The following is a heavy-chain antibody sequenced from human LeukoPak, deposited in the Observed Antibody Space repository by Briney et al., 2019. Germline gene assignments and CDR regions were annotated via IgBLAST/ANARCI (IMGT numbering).Heavy chain of an antibody. Sequence: SETLSLTCTVSGGSMNSYYWTWIRQPAGKGLEWIGRIYTSGSTNYNPSLKSRVTMSVDTSKNQFSLNLTSVTAADTAVYYCVRDPPSRQFDPWGQGTLVTVSS. CDR3: VRDPPSRQFDP. CDR1: GGSMNSYY. V-gene: IGHV4-4*07. CDR2: IYTSGST. J-gene: IGHJ5*02.